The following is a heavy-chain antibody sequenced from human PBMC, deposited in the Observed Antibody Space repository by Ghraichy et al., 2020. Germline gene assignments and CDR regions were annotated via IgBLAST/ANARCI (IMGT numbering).Heavy chain of an antibody. Sequence: SETLSLTCTVSGGSISSSNYYWGWLRPPPGKGRDWIGSIYYSGSTYYSPSLKHRVTISVATSKNQFSLRLSSVTTADTAVYFCTKTYYDILTASFDPWGQGTLVTVSS. J-gene: IGHJ5*02. CDR2: IYYSGST. V-gene: IGHV4-39*01. D-gene: IGHD3-9*01. CDR1: GGSISSSNYY. CDR3: TKTYYDILTASFDP.